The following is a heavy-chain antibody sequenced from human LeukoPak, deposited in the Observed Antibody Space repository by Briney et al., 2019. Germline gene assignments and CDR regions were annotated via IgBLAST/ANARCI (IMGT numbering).Heavy chain of an antibody. Sequence: QPGGSLRLSCAASGFSFRSYGMHWVRQAPDKGLEWVAFIRYDGSNKYYADSVKGRFTISRDNSMSTLYLQMNSLRVDDTAVYYCAKRRTGITGTTIDYWGQGTLVTVSS. V-gene: IGHV3-30*02. D-gene: IGHD1-7*01. CDR2: IRYDGSNK. CDR1: GFSFRSYG. CDR3: AKRRTGITGTTIDY. J-gene: IGHJ4*02.